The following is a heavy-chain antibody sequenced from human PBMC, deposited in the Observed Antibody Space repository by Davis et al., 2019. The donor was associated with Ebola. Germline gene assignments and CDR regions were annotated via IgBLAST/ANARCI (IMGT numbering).Heavy chain of an antibody. V-gene: IGHV3-23*01. J-gene: IGHJ4*02. CDR1: GFTFSSYA. Sequence: GGSLRLSCAASGFTFSSYAMSWVRQAPGKGLEWVSGISGVGGSTYYADSVKGRFTISRDNSKNTLYLQMNSLRAEDTAVYYRANGDFWSAIFDYWGQGTLVTVSS. D-gene: IGHD3-3*01. CDR3: ANGDFWSAIFDY. CDR2: ISGVGGST.